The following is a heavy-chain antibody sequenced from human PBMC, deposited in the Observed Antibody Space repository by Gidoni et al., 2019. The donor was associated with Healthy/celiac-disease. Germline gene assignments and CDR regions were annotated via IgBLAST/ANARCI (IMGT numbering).Heavy chain of an antibody. CDR3: ARVRIVVVPAAMSYYYYGMDV. Sequence: QVQLQQWGAGPPPPSQTLSLTCAVYGGSFSGYYWSWIRQPPGKGLEWIGEINHSGSTNYNPSLKSRVTISVDTSKNQFSLKLSSVTAADTAVYYCARVRIVVVPAAMSYYYYGMDVWGQGTTVTVSS. V-gene: IGHV4-34*01. CDR2: INHSGST. CDR1: GGSFSGYY. J-gene: IGHJ6*02. D-gene: IGHD2-2*01.